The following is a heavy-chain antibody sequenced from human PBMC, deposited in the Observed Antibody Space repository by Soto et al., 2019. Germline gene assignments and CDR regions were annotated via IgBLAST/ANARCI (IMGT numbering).Heavy chain of an antibody. CDR3: AREGEQRSGSQYYYYYGMDV. CDR2: ISAYNGNT. CDR1: GYTFTSYG. V-gene: IGHV1-18*01. J-gene: IGHJ6*02. D-gene: IGHD3-16*01. Sequence: ASVKVSCKASGYTFTSYGISWVRQAPGQGLEWMGWISAYNGNTNYAQKLQGRVTMTTDTSTSTAYMELRSLRSDDTAVYYCAREGEQRSGSQYYYYYGMDVWGQGTTVTVSS.